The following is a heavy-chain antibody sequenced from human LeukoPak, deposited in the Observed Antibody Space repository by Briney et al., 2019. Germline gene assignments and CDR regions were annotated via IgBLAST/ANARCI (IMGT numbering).Heavy chain of an antibody. CDR3: ARAGQSDY. CDR2: ISGGSRTI. Sequence: AGGSLRLSCAAPGFTFSDYYMNWIRQAPGKGLEWVSSISGGSRTINYADSVKGRFTTSRDNAKNSLFLQVNSLRAEDTAVYYCARAGQSDYWGQGTLVTVSS. V-gene: IGHV3-11*01. CDR1: GFTFSDYY. J-gene: IGHJ4*02.